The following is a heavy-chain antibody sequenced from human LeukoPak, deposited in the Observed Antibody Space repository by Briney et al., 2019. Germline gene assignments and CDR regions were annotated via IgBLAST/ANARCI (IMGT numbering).Heavy chain of an antibody. V-gene: IGHV4-34*01. Sequence: PSETLSLTCAVYGGSFSGYYWSWIRQPPGKGLEWIGEINHSGSTNYNPSLKSRVTISVDTSKNQFSLKLSSVTAADTAVYYCARVTGCGGDCYLVDYWGQGTLVTVSS. CDR1: GGSFSGYY. J-gene: IGHJ4*02. CDR2: INHSGST. CDR3: ARVTGCGGDCYLVDY. D-gene: IGHD2-21*02.